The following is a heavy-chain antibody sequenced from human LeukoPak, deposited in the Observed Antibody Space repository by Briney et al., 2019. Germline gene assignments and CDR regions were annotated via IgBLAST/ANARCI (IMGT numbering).Heavy chain of an antibody. D-gene: IGHD3-22*01. J-gene: IGHJ3*02. CDR3: AKTYYYDSSGYFDAFDI. V-gene: IGHV3-30*18. CDR2: ISDEGGNK. Sequence: RRSLRLSCAASGFTFSSSSMHWVRQAPGKGLERVAVISDEGGNKYYAESVKVPFTISRDNSNTTLYLQMNRLRAEDTAVYYCAKTYYYDSSGYFDAFDIWGQGTMVTVSS. CDR1: GFTFSSSS.